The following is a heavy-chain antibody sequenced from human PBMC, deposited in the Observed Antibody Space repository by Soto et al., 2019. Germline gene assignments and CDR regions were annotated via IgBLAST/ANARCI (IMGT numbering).Heavy chain of an antibody. Sequence: GGSLRLSCAASGFTFSSYAMSWVRQAPGKGLEWVSAISGSGGSTYYADSVKGRFTISRDNSKNTLYLQMNSLRAEDTAVYYCAKDLDLMTTVTTFDYWGQGTLVTVSS. D-gene: IGHD4-17*01. CDR2: ISGSGGST. V-gene: IGHV3-23*01. J-gene: IGHJ4*02. CDR1: GFTFSSYA. CDR3: AKDLDLMTTVTTFDY.